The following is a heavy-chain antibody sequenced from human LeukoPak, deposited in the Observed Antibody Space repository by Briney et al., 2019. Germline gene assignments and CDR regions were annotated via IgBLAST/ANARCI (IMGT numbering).Heavy chain of an antibody. CDR3: ARFCQDDQWLPDAFDI. D-gene: IGHD3-22*01. J-gene: IGHJ3*02. V-gene: IGHV4-59*01. CDR1: GGSISSYY. Sequence: SETLSLTCTVSGGSISSYYWSWIRQPPGKGLEWIGYIYYSGSTNYNPSLKSRVTISVDTSKNQFSLKLSSVTAADTAVYYCARFCQDDQWLPDAFDIWGQGTMVTVSS. CDR2: IYYSGST.